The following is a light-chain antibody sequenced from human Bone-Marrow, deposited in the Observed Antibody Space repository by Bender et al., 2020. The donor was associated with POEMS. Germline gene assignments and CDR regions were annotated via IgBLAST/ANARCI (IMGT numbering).Light chain of an antibody. CDR2: GYN. V-gene: IGLV1-40*01. Sequence: QSVLTQPPSVSGAPGQRVTISCTGSSSNTGSGYDINWYQHLPGTAPKLLIYGYNNRPSGVPDRFSGSKSGTSASLAITGLQAEDEADYYCSSYAGSKTYVFGTGTKVTVL. CDR3: SSYAGSKTYV. CDR1: SSNTGSGYD. J-gene: IGLJ1*01.